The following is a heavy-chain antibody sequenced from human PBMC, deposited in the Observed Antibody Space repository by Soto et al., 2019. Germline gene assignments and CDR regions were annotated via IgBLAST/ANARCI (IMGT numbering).Heavy chain of an antibody. V-gene: IGHV1-69*05. J-gene: IGHJ6*02. CDR2: IIPIFGTT. D-gene: IGHD3-16*01. CDR1: GGTFRNYA. Sequence: QVQLVQSGAEVKKPGASVKVSCKASGGTFRNYAISWVRQAPGQGLEWMGGIIPIFGTTNYAQTFQGRVTITTDEPTSTVYMELSSLRSDDTALSSCARGVPDNVVLKYFYAMDVWGQGTTVTVSS. CDR3: ARGVPDNVVLKYFYAMDV.